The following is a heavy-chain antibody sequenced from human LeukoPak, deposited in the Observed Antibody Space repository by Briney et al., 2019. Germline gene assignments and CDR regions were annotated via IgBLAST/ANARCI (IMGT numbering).Heavy chain of an antibody. D-gene: IGHD3-10*01. Sequence: GGSLRLSREGSGFSFSSYWMTWVRQLPGKGPEWVANIGQDESERYFADSVKGRFTISRDNAKKSVYLHMSSLRAEDTALYYCARLSAYYYGSYFYYYMDVWGKGTTVTVSS. V-gene: IGHV3-7*01. CDR1: GFSFSSYW. J-gene: IGHJ6*03. CDR2: IGQDESER. CDR3: ARLSAYYYGSYFYYYMDV.